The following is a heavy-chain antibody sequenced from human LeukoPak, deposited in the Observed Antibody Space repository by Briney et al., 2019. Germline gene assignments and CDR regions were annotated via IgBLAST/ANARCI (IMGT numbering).Heavy chain of an antibody. D-gene: IGHD3-3*01. CDR1: GFTFSSYS. J-gene: IGHJ4*02. CDR3: VRERNNFWSGHHSVFDS. CDR2: ISVGGRIM. Sequence: PGGSLRLSCVASGFTFSSYSFNWVRQAPGKGLEWVSYISVGGRIMSYADSVRGRFTISRDDAKNSIYLQMNSLRDEDTAVYYCVRERNNFWSGHHSVFDSWGQGTLVTVSS. V-gene: IGHV3-48*02.